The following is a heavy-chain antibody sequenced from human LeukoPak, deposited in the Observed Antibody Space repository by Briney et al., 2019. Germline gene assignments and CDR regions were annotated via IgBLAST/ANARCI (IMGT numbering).Heavy chain of an antibody. CDR1: GFTFSSYA. CDR3: ARERGSLLFDY. D-gene: IGHD1-26*01. CDR2: ISYDGSNK. J-gene: IGHJ4*02. V-gene: IGHV3-30-3*01. Sequence: GRSLRLSCAASGFTFSSYAMHWVRQAPGKGLEWVAVISYDGSNKYYADSVKGRFTISRDSSKNTLYLQMNSLRAEDTAVYYCARERGSLLFDYWGQGTLVTVSS.